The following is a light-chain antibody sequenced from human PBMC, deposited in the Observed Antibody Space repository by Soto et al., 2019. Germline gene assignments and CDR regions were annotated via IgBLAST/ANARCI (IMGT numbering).Light chain of an antibody. CDR1: QSVSNTY. V-gene: IGKV3-20*01. J-gene: IGKJ1*01. CDR3: QQHANSPWT. CDR2: GAS. Sequence: EIVLTQSPGTLSLSPGERATLSCRASQSVSNTYLAWYQQKPGQAPRLLIYGASNRATGIPGRFSGSGSGTDFILTISRLEPEDFAVYHCQQHANSPWTFGQGTKVEIK.